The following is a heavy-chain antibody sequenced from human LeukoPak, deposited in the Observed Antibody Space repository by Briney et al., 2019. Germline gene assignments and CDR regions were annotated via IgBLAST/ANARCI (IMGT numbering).Heavy chain of an antibody. V-gene: IGHV4-39*01. Sequence: SETLSLTCTVSGGSISSSSYYWGWIRQPPGKGLEWIGSIYYSGSTYYNPSLKSRVTISVDTSKNQFSLKLSSVTAADTAVYYCARLGGSYYVSGYWGQGTLVTVSS. D-gene: IGHD1-26*01. CDR3: ARLGGSYYVSGY. J-gene: IGHJ4*02. CDR2: IYYSGST. CDR1: GGSISSSSYY.